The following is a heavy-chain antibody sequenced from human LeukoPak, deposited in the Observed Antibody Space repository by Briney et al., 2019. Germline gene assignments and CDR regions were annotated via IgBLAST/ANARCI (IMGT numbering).Heavy chain of an antibody. CDR1: GFTFSSYS. D-gene: IGHD3-3*01. J-gene: IGHJ4*02. CDR3: ARDSEPDFWSGYYCLDY. Sequence: GGSLRLSCAASGFTFSSYSMNWVRPAPGKGLEWVSSISSSSSYIYYADSVKGRFTISRDNAKNSLYLQMNSLRAEDTAVYYCARDSEPDFWSGYYCLDYWGQGTLVTVSS. V-gene: IGHV3-21*01. CDR2: ISSSSSYI.